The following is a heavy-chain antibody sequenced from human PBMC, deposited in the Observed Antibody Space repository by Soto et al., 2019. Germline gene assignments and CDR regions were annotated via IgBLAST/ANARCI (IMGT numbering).Heavy chain of an antibody. D-gene: IGHD5-18*01. CDR2: IIPIFGTA. J-gene: IGHJ5*02. CDR3: ARDLSGIQLWSNWFDP. V-gene: IGHV1-69*06. CDR1: GGTFSSYA. Sequence: SVKVSCKASGGTFSSYAISWVRQAPGQGLEWMGGIIPIFGTANYAQKFQGRVTITADKSTSTAYMELSSLRSEDTAVYYCARDLSGIQLWSNWFDPWDQGTLVTVSS.